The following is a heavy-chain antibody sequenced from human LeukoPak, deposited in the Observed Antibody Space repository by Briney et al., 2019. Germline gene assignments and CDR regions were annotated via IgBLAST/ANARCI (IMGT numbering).Heavy chain of an antibody. CDR2: IYHSGST. CDR3: ARTLTDGGSSSGYYYYYMDV. V-gene: IGHV4-30-2*01. D-gene: IGHD6-6*01. Sequence: SQTLSLTCTVSGGSISSGGYYWSWIRQPPGKGLEWIGYIYHSGSTYYNPSLKSRVTISVDRSKSQFSLKLSSVTAADTAVYYCARTLTDGGSSSGYYYYYMDVWGKGTTVTVSS. CDR1: GGSISSGGYY. J-gene: IGHJ6*03.